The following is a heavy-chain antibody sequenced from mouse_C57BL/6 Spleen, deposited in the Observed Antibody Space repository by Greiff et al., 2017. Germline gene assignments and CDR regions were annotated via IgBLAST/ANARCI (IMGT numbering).Heavy chain of an antibody. V-gene: IGHV1-52*01. CDR1: GYTFTSYW. D-gene: IGHD1-1*01. CDR2: IDPSDSET. Sequence: QVQLQQPGAELVRPGSSVKLSCKASGYTFTSYWMHWVKQRPRQGLEWIGNIDPSDSETHYNQKFKDKATLTVDKSSSTAYVQLSSLTSEDSAVNYCARASGSGFDYWGQGTTLTVSS. J-gene: IGHJ2*01. CDR3: ARASGSGFDY.